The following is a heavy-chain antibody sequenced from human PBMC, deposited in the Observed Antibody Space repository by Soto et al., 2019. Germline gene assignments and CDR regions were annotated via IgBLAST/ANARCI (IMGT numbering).Heavy chain of an antibody. CDR3: AKDYSSTGYYYYYMDV. V-gene: IGHV3-23*01. CDR1: GFTFSSYA. Sequence: EVQLLESGGGLVQPGGSLRLSCAASGFTFSSYAMSWVRQAPGKGLEWVSAISGSGGSTYYADSVKGRFTISRDNSKNTLYLQMNSPRAEDTAVYYCAKDYSSTGYYYYYMDVWGKGTTVTVSS. J-gene: IGHJ6*03. CDR2: ISGSGGST. D-gene: IGHD5-18*01.